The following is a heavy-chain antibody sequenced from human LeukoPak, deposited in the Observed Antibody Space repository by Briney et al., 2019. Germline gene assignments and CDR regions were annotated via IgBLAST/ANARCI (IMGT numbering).Heavy chain of an antibody. CDR2: IYHSGST. CDR3: ARTITYSSSWPFDS. CDR1: GGSISSHY. V-gene: IGHV4-59*11. D-gene: IGHD6-13*01. J-gene: IGHJ4*02. Sequence: SETLSLTCTVSGGSISSHYWSWIRQPPGKGPEWIGYIYHSGSTNYNPSLKSRVTISVDTSKNQFSLKLSSVTAADTAVYYCARTITYSSSWPFDSWGQGTLVTVSS.